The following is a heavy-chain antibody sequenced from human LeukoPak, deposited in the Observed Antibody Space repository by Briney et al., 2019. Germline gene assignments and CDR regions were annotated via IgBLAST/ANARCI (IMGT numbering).Heavy chain of an antibody. D-gene: IGHD6-19*01. Sequence: ASVKVSCKASGYTFTSYDINWVRQATGQGLEWMGWMNPNSGNTGYAQKFQGRVTITRDTSASTAYMELSSLRSEDTAVYYCARPRGLGSGWPIDYWGQGTLVTVSS. CDR2: MNPNSGNT. J-gene: IGHJ4*02. V-gene: IGHV1-8*01. CDR3: ARPRGLGSGWPIDY. CDR1: GYTFTSYD.